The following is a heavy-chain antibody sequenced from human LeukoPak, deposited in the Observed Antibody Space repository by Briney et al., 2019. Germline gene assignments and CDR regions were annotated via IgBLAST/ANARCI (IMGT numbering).Heavy chain of an antibody. V-gene: IGHV3-30*18. CDR2: ISYDGSNK. J-gene: IGHJ3*02. Sequence: GGSLRLSCAASGFTFSSYGMHWVRQAPGKGLEWVAVISYDGSNKYYADSVKGRFTISRDNSKNTLYLQMNSLRAEDTAVYYCAKVQYGVAGEAFDIWGQGTMVTVSS. CDR3: AKVQYGVAGEAFDI. CDR1: GFTFSSYG. D-gene: IGHD3-16*01.